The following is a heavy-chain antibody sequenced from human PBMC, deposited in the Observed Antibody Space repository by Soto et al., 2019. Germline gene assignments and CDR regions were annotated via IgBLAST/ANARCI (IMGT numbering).Heavy chain of an antibody. D-gene: IGHD2-2*01. CDR3: ATGRSEVVPGAMDT. CDR1: GDSFSNYY. V-gene: IGHV4-4*07. J-gene: IGHJ5*02. Sequence: SETLSLTCTVSGDSFSNYYCNWVRKSAGKGLEWIGRIYPTGSTTYNPSLKSRLTKSVDTSKNQFSLRLTSMTAADTAVYYCATGRSEVVPGAMDTWGQGTLVTVSS. CDR2: IYPTGST.